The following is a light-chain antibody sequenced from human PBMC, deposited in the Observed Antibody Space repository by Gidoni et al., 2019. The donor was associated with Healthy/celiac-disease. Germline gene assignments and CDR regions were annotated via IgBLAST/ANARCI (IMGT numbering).Light chain of an antibody. CDR3: QPGYSFPRT. Sequence: DIQMTQPPSSVSASVGDRVTITCRASQRISSGLAWYQQKPGKAPKLLIYAASCLQSGVPSRFSGSGSGTDFTLTISSLQPEDFATYYCQPGYSFPRTFGQGTKVEIK. CDR2: AAS. J-gene: IGKJ1*01. CDR1: QRISSG. V-gene: IGKV1-12*01.